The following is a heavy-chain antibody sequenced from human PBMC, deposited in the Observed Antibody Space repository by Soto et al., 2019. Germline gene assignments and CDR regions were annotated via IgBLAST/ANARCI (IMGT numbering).Heavy chain of an antibody. J-gene: IGHJ4*02. V-gene: IGHV3-33*01. CDR2: VWHDGSKQ. CDR3: ARDVWDSDCHRMGCYVFDY. D-gene: IGHD2-2*01. CDR1: GFIFSTYG. Sequence: GGSLRLSCAVSGFIFSTYGIHWARQAPGKGLERVAVVWHDGSKQFYANSVKGRFTISKDNSKNTVYLQMNSLRVEDTAVYYCARDVWDSDCHRMGCYVFDYWGRGTPVTVSS.